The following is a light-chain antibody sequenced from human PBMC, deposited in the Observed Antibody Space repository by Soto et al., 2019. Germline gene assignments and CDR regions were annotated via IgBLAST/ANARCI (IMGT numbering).Light chain of an antibody. J-gene: IGKJ4*02. CDR3: RQLSGCPHT. CDR2: DAS. V-gene: IGKV3-20*01. CDR1: QPGINNH. Sequence: TVAPCTLSLFPPPRARLSCRASQPGINNHLAGYQQKPGQAPRMLIYDASCRATGIPDGCSSGRAWADFTLTTIRREEHEFAVEYYRQLSGCPHTFGGGTKVDIK.